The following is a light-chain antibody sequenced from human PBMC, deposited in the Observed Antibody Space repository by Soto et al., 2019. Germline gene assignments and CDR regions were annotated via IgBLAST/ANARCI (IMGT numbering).Light chain of an antibody. CDR2: DAS. CDR1: QSVRTN. V-gene: IGKV3-15*01. CDR3: QQDNAWPPWT. J-gene: IGKJ1*01. Sequence: EIVMTQSPATLSVSPGERATLSCRASQSVRTNLAWYRQKPGQAPTLLIYDASIRATGIPARFSGSGSGTEFTRTISSLQSEDFALYYCQQDNAWPPWTYAQGTQVEIK.